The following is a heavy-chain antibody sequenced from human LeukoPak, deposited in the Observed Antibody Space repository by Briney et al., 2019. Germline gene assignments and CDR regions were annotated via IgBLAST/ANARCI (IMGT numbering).Heavy chain of an antibody. Sequence: SETLSLTCTVSNGSISIYYWSWVRQPAGKGLEWIGRISASGSTNYNPSLKSRVTMSLDTSKNQFSLKLSSVTAADTAVYYCAREITVTRPFDYWGPGPLVTVSS. CDR2: ISASGST. CDR3: AREITVTRPFDY. CDR1: NGSISIYY. D-gene: IGHD4-17*01. J-gene: IGHJ4*02. V-gene: IGHV4-4*07.